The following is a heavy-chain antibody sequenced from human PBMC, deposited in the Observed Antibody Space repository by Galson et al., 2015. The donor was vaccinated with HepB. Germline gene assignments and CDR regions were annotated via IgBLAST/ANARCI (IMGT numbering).Heavy chain of an antibody. CDR1: GFTFSRYV. D-gene: IGHD6-19*01. V-gene: IGHV3-30-3*01. J-gene: IGHJ5*02. CDR2: ISHDGTNK. CDR3: ASSGWTGRNWFDP. Sequence: SLRLSCAASGFTFSRYVIHRVRQAPGKGLEWVAAISHDGTNKHYADSVRGRFIISRDNSKYTLYLQMNRLRPDDTAVYYCASSGWTGRNWFDPWGQGTLVIVSS.